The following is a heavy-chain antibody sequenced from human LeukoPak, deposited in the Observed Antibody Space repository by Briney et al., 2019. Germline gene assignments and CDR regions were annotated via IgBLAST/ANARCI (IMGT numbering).Heavy chain of an antibody. CDR2: IIPIFGTA. Sequence: SVTVSFKSSGGTFSSYAISWVRQAPGQGLEWMGGIIPIFGTANYAQKFQGIVTIITDESTSTAYMELSSLRSEDTAVYYCARLQQLGWFDPWGQGTLVTVSS. CDR1: GGTFSSYA. V-gene: IGHV1-69*05. CDR3: ARLQQLGWFDP. J-gene: IGHJ5*02. D-gene: IGHD6-13*01.